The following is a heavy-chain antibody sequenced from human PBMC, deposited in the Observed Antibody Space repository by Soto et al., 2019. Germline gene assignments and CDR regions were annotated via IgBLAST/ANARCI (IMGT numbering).Heavy chain of an antibody. V-gene: IGHV4-34*01. CDR3: ARGRPLMDV. CDR1: GGSISSYY. J-gene: IGHJ6*02. CDR2: INHSGST. Sequence: PSETLSLTCTVSGGSISSYYWSWIRQPPGKGLEWIGEINHSGSTNYNPSLKSRVTISVDTSKNQFSLKLSSVTAADTAVYYCARGRPLMDVWGQGTKVTVSS.